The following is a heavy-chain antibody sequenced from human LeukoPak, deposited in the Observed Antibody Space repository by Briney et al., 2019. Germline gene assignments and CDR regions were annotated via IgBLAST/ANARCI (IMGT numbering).Heavy chain of an antibody. CDR3: ATALYYYDSSGRRMYYFDY. D-gene: IGHD3-22*01. CDR1: GYTLTELS. V-gene: IGHV1-24*01. Sequence: ASVKVSCKVSGYTLTELSMHWMRQAPGKGLEWMGGFDPEDGETIYAQKFQGRVTMTEDTSTDTAYMELSSLRSEDTAVYYCATALYYYDSSGRRMYYFDYWGQGTLVTVSS. J-gene: IGHJ4*02. CDR2: FDPEDGET.